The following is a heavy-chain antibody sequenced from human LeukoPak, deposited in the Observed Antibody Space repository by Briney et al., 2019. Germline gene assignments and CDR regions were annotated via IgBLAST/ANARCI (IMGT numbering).Heavy chain of an antibody. V-gene: IGHV4-4*02. CDR2: IYHSGST. J-gene: IGHJ5*02. Sequence: SSGTLSLTCAVSGGSISSSNWWSWVRQPPGKGLEWIGEIYHSGSTNYNPSLKSRVTISVDKSKNQFSLKLSSVTAADTAVYYCAREGDSSSWYWFVPWGQGTLVTVSS. CDR1: GGSISSSNW. CDR3: AREGDSSSWYWFVP. D-gene: IGHD6-13*01.